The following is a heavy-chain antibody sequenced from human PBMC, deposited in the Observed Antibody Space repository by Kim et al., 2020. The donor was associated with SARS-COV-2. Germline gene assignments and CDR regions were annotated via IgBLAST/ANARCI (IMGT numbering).Heavy chain of an antibody. V-gene: IGHV3-53*01. J-gene: IGHJ6*02. Sequence: GGSLRLSCVASEFTVSTNYMSWVRQAPRKGLQWVSTIYADGSTYYADSVKGRFTISRDNSKNTLHLQMNFVRAEDTAVYYCARDRWEYRSGWYDNYYGMDAWGQGTTVTVSS. D-gene: IGHD6-19*01. CDR3: ARDRWEYRSGWYDNYYGMDA. CDR1: EFTVSTNY. CDR2: IYADGST.